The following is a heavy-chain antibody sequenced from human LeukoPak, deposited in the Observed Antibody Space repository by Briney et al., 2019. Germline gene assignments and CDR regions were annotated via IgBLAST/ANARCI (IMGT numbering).Heavy chain of an antibody. J-gene: IGHJ4*02. CDR3: ARRGSGYSYGSLDY. Sequence: PGGSLRLSCAASGFTFSSYWMSWVRQAPGKGLEWVANIKQDGSEKYYVDSVKGRFTISRDNAKNSLYLQMNSLRAEDTAVYYCARRGSGYSYGSLDYWGQGTLVTVSS. V-gene: IGHV3-7*01. CDR2: IKQDGSEK. D-gene: IGHD5-18*01. CDR1: GFTFSSYW.